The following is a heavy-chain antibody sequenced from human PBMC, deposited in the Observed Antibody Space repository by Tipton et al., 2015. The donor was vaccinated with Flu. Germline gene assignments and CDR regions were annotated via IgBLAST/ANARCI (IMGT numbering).Heavy chain of an antibody. CDR2: IYYSGST. J-gene: IGHJ6*02. D-gene: IGHD2-15*01. CDR1: GGSISSYY. Sequence: TLSLTCTVSGGSISSYYWSWIRQPPGKGLKWIGYIYYSGSTNDNPSLKSRVTIAVDTSKNQFSLKLSSVTAADTAVYYWARGIGQDLYYYYGMDVWGQGTTVTVSS. V-gene: IGHV4-59*01. CDR3: ARGIGQDLYYYYGMDV.